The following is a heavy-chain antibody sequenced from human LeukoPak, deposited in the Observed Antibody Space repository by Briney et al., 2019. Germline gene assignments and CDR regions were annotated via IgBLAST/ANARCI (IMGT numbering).Heavy chain of an antibody. CDR3: ARGGEYCSSTSCYTPLYYYYYMDV. J-gene: IGHJ6*03. CDR1: GYSFTSYW. Sequence: GESLKISCKGSGYSFTSYWIGWVRQMPGKGLEWMGIIYPGDSDTRYSPSFQGQVTISAHKSISTAYLQWSSLKASDTAMYYCARGGEYCSSTSCYTPLYYYYYMDVWGKGTTATVSS. V-gene: IGHV5-51*01. CDR2: IYPGDSDT. D-gene: IGHD2-2*02.